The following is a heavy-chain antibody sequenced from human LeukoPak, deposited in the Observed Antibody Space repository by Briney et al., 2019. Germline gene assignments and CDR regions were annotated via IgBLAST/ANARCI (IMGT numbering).Heavy chain of an antibody. CDR2: IYPGDSDT. V-gene: IGHV5-51*01. J-gene: IGHJ3*02. CDR1: GYSFTSYW. Sequence: GESLKISCKGSGYSFTSYWIGWVRQMPGKGLEWMGIIYPGDSDTRYSPSFQGQVTISADKSISTAYLQWSSLKASDTAMYYCARLRRPYELADAFDIWGQGTMVTVSS. D-gene: IGHD3-22*01. CDR3: ARLRRPYELADAFDI.